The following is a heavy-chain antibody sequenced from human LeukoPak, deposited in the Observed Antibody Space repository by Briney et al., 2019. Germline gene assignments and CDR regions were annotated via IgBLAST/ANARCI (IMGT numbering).Heavy chain of an antibody. Sequence: SETLSLTCAVYGGSFSGYYWSWIRQPPGKGLEWIGENNHSGSTNYNPSLKSRVTISVDTSKNQFSLKLSSVTAADTAVYYCARAPVESYYYGSGSYHAWFDPWGQGTLVTVSS. V-gene: IGHV4-34*01. D-gene: IGHD3-10*01. CDR2: NNHSGST. CDR3: ARAPVESYYYGSGSYHAWFDP. CDR1: GGSFSGYY. J-gene: IGHJ5*02.